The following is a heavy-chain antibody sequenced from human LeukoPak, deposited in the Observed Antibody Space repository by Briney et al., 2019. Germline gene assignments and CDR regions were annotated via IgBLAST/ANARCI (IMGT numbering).Heavy chain of an antibody. D-gene: IGHD2-2*01. CDR1: GYTFTGYY. CDR3: ARGDCSSTSCLVLDY. Sequence: ASVKVSCKASGYTFTGYYLHWVRQAPGQGLEWMGWINPNSGGTNYAQEFQDRVTMTRDTSISTAYMELSRLRSADTAVYYCARGDCSSTSCLVLDYWGQGTLVTVSS. CDR2: INPNSGGT. J-gene: IGHJ4*02. V-gene: IGHV1-2*02.